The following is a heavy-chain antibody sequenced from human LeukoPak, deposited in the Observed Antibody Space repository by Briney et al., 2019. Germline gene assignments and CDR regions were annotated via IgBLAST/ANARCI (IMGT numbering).Heavy chain of an antibody. V-gene: IGHV1-69*05. J-gene: IGHJ4*02. D-gene: IGHD4-17*01. CDR3: ARDGWNPFTVTTGCFDY. CDR2: IIPIFGTA. Sequence: SVKVSCKASGGTFSSYAISWVRQAPGQGLEWMGGIIPIFGTANYARKFQGRVTITTDESTSTAYMELSSLRSEDTAVYYCARDGWNPFTVTTGCFDYWGQGTLVTVSS. CDR1: GGTFSSYA.